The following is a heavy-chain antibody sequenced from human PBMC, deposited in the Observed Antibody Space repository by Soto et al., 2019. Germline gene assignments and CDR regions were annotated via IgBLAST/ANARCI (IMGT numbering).Heavy chain of an antibody. D-gene: IGHD6-6*01. CDR3: AKDGAARDLYYYYGMDV. V-gene: IGHV3-23*01. CDR2: ISGSGGST. J-gene: IGHJ6*02. Sequence: GGSLRLSCAASGFTFSSYAMSWVRQAPGKGLEWVSAISGSGGSTYYADSVKGRFTISRDNSKNTLYLQMNSLRAEDTAVYYCAKDGAARDLYYYYGMDVWGQGTTVTVSS. CDR1: GFTFSSYA.